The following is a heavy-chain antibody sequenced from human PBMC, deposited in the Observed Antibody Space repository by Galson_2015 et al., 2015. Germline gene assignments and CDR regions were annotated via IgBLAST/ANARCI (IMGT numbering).Heavy chain of an antibody. CDR1: GLTFSSYA. J-gene: IGHJ4*02. CDR3: AKISRLWLQIPIDN. CDR2: IGASGSRT. Sequence: SLRLSCAASGLTFSSYAMTWVRQAPGKGLEWVSSIGASGSRTYYADSVKRRFPISRDSSKNTLFLQMYSLRAGDTAVYYCAKISRLWLQIPIDNWDQGALETVSS. D-gene: IGHD5-24*01. V-gene: IGHV3-23*01.